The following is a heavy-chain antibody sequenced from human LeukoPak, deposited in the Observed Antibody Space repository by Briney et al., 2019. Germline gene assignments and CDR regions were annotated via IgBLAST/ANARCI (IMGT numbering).Heavy chain of an antibody. D-gene: IGHD1-26*01. V-gene: IGHV3-7*01. CDR3: ARVQWELRGVGSYFEY. CDR2: IKQDGGEK. CDR1: GFTFSNYW. Sequence: GGSLILSCVVSGFTFSNYWMSWVRQAPGKGLQWVANIKQDGGEKYYVDSVKGRFTMSRDNAKNSLYLQMNSLRAEDTAVYYCARVQWELRGVGSYFEYWGQGALVTVSS. J-gene: IGHJ4*02.